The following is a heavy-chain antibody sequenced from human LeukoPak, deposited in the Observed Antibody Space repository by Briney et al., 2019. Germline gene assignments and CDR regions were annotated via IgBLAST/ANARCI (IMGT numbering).Heavy chain of an antibody. V-gene: IGHV4-38-2*02. J-gene: IGHJ4*02. CDR1: GYSISSGYY. Sequence: SETLSLTCTVSGYSISSGYYWGWIRQPPGKGLEWIGSIYHSGRTFYNPSLKSRVTISVDTSKNQFSLKLSSVTAADTAVYYCASLIAFCGGSCYSDYWGQGTLVTVSS. CDR2: IYHSGRT. CDR3: ASLIAFCGGSCYSDY. D-gene: IGHD2-15*01.